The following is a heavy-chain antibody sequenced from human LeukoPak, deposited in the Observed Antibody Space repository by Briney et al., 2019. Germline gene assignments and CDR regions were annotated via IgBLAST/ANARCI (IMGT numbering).Heavy chain of an antibody. Sequence: PGGPLRLSCAASRFTFSNYWMSWVRQAPGKGLEWVASIKSDGSGKFYVDSVKGRFTISRDNARNSLYLQMNRLRAEDTAVYYCARDADLGTTITGGFDIWGQGTKVTVSS. CDR2: IKSDGSGK. V-gene: IGHV3-7*01. D-gene: IGHD5-24*01. CDR3: ARDADLGTTITGGFDI. CDR1: RFTFSNYW. J-gene: IGHJ3*02.